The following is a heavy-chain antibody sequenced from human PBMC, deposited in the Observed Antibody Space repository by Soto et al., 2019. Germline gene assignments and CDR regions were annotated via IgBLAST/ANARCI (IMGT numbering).Heavy chain of an antibody. CDR1: GYRFTSYS. D-gene: IGHD6-13*01. V-gene: IGHV5-51*01. CDR3: ARQAAPYNWFDP. CDR2: IYPDDSET. J-gene: IGHJ5*02. Sequence: LGESLRISCNGSGYRFTSYSIGWVRQMPGKGLEWMGLIYPDDSETRYSPSFQGQVTISVDKSLDIAYLQWNSLKASDTAIYYCARQAAPYNWFDPWGQGTLVTVYS.